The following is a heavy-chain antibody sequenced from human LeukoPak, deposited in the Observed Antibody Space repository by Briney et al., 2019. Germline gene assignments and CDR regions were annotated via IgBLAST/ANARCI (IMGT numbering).Heavy chain of an antibody. Sequence: SVKVSCKASGGTFSSYAISWVRQAPGQGLEWMGGIIPIFGTANYAQKFQGRVTITADESTSTAYMELSSLRSEDTAVYYCARGYCSGGSCYSVPEGGAFDIWGQGTMVTVSS. CDR3: ARGYCSGGSCYSVPEGGAFDI. D-gene: IGHD2-15*01. CDR2: IIPIFGTA. J-gene: IGHJ3*02. CDR1: GGTFSSYA. V-gene: IGHV1-69*13.